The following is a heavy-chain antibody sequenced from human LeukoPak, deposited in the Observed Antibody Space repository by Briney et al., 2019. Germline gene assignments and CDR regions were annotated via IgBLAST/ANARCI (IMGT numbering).Heavy chain of an antibody. CDR3: ARDVAVVTPYYFDY. J-gene: IGHJ4*02. Sequence: PGGFLRLSCAASGFTFSDYYMSWIRQAPGKGLEWVSYISSSGSTIYYADSVKGRFTISRDNAKNSLYLQMNSLRAEDTAVYYCARDVAVVTPYYFDYWGQGTLVTVSS. V-gene: IGHV3-11*01. CDR1: GFTFSDYY. D-gene: IGHD4-23*01. CDR2: ISSSGSTI.